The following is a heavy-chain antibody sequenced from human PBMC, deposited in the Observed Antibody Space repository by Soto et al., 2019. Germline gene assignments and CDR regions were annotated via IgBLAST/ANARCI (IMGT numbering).Heavy chain of an antibody. D-gene: IGHD2-2*01. CDR1: GGTFSSYA. Sequence: ASVKVSCKASGGTFSSYAISWVRQAPGQGLEWMGGIIPIFGTANYAQKFQGRVTITADESTSTAYIELSSLRSEDTAVYYCARGPKRYCSSTSCSYYYYYYYGMDVWSQGTTVTIYS. CDR2: IIPIFGTA. J-gene: IGHJ6*02. CDR3: ARGPKRYCSSTSCSYYYYYYYGMDV. V-gene: IGHV1-69*13.